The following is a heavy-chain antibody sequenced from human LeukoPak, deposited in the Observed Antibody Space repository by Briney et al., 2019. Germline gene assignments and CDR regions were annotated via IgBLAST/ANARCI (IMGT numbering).Heavy chain of an antibody. J-gene: IGHJ4*02. Sequence: SGGSLRLSCAQSGCTFSSYAMHWVRQAPGKGLEWVAVIWHDGSNEYYGDSVKGRFTISRDNSKNTLYLQMNSLRAEDTAVYYCARGRLCSGGHCYLNFDYWGQGTLVTVSS. CDR1: GCTFSSYA. CDR2: IWHDGSNE. V-gene: IGHV3-33*01. CDR3: ARGRLCSGGHCYLNFDY. D-gene: IGHD2-15*01.